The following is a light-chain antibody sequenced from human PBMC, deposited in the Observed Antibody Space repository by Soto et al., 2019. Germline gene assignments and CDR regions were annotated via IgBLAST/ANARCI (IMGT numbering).Light chain of an antibody. CDR3: CSYVGARTYV. Sequence: QSALTQPASVSGSPGQSITISCTGSIGDVGSYGPVSWYQQHPGQVPKLIIYEGNRRPSGVSSRFSGSKSGNTASLTISGLQAEDEAEYYCCSYVGARTYVFGTGTKVTVL. V-gene: IGLV2-23*01. CDR1: IGDVGSYGP. CDR2: EGN. J-gene: IGLJ1*01.